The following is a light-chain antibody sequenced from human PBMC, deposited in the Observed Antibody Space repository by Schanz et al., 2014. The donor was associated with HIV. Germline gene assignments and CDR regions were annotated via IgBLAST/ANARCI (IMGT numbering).Light chain of an antibody. J-gene: IGKJ4*01. CDR1: QTISSE. CDR2: QAS. V-gene: IGKV1-5*03. Sequence: DIQMTQSPSTLSASVGDRVSMTCRSSQTISSELAWYQQKPGKAPNLLIYQASILETGVPSRFSGSGSGTEFTLSISSLQPDDFATYYCQQYNSYSPLTFGGGTKVEIK. CDR3: QQYNSYSPLT.